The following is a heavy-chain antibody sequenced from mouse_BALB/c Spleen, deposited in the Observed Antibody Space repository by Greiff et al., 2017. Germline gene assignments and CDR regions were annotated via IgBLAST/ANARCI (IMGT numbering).Heavy chain of an antibody. J-gene: IGHJ2*01. V-gene: IGHV5-17*02. CDR1: GFTFSSFG. CDR2: ISSGSSTI. D-gene: IGHD2-10*01. Sequence: EVQLVESGGGLVQPGGSRKLSCAASGFTFSSFGMHWVRQAPEKGLEWVAYISSGSSTIYYADTVKGRFTISRDNPKNTLFLQMTSLRSEDTAMYYCASTYYGNYPFDYWGQGTTLTVSS. CDR3: ASTYYGNYPFDY.